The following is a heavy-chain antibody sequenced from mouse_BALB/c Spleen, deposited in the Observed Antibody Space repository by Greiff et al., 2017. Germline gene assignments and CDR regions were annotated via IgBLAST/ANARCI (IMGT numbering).Heavy chain of an antibody. V-gene: IGHV1-12*01. CDR2: IYPGNGDT. J-gene: IGHJ2*01. D-gene: IGHD4-1*01. Sequence: QVQLQQPGAELVKPGASVKMSCKASGYTFTSYNMHWVKQTPGQGLEWIGAIYPGNGDTSYNQKFKGKATLTADKSSSTAYMQLSSLSSEDSAVYYCARGGLGNDFDYWGQGTTLTVSS. CDR1: GYTFTSYN. CDR3: ARGGLGNDFDY.